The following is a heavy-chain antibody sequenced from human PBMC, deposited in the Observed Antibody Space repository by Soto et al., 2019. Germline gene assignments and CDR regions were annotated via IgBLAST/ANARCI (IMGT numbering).Heavy chain of an antibody. CDR3: AKDLPPAKTNRVYIFFDY. CDR2: ISGSGGST. D-gene: IGHD6-13*01. V-gene: IGHV3-23*01. Sequence: TGGSLRLSCAASGFTFSSYAMSWVRQAPGKGLEWVSAISGSGGSTYYADSVKGRFTISRDNSKNTLYLQMNSLRAEDTAVYYCAKDLPPAKTNRVYIFFDYWGQGTLVTVSS. J-gene: IGHJ4*02. CDR1: GFTFSSYA.